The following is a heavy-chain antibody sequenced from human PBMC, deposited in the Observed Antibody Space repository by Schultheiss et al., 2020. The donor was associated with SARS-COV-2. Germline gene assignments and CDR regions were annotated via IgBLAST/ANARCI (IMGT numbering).Heavy chain of an antibody. Sequence: GGSLRLSCAASGFTVSSNEMSWVRQAPGKGLEWVAVISYDGSNKYYADSVKGRFTISRDNAKNSLYLQMNSLRAEDTAVYYCARDMPDYGDRYYMDVWGKGTTVTVSS. CDR2: ISYDGSNK. V-gene: IGHV3-30-3*01. CDR1: GFTVSSNE. D-gene: IGHD4-17*01. CDR3: ARDMPDYGDRYYMDV. J-gene: IGHJ6*03.